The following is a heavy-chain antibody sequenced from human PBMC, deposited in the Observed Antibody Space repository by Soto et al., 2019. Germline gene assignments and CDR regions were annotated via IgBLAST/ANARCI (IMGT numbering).Heavy chain of an antibody. D-gene: IGHD3-22*01. CDR2: IVVGSGNT. Sequence: SVKVSCKASGFTFTSSAVQWVRQARGQRLEWIGWIVVGSGNTNYAQKFQERVTITRDMSTSTAYMELSSLRSEDTAVYYCAASSRPMYDSSGYYTYYFDYWDQGTLVTVSS. CDR3: AASSRPMYDSSGYYTYYFDY. V-gene: IGHV1-58*01. J-gene: IGHJ4*02. CDR1: GFTFTSSA.